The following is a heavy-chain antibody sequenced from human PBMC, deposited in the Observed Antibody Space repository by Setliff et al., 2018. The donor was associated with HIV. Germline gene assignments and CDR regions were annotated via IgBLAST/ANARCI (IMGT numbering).Heavy chain of an antibody. V-gene: IGHV3-21*01. D-gene: IGHD6-19*01. J-gene: IGHJ4*02. CDR1: GFTFTKSA. CDR2: ISSSGTYI. Sequence: NPGGSLRLSCTVSGFTFTKSAMNWVRQAPGRGLESVASISSSGTYIYYADSLKGRITISRDNTKNSLYLQIDSLRAEDTAIYYCTRMISPRANKYSSGWFDYWGQGTLVTVSS. CDR3: TRMISPRANKYSSGWFDY.